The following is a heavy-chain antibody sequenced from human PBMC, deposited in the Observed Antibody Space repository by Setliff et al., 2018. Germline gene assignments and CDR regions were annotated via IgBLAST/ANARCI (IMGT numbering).Heavy chain of an antibody. CDR3: ARGWAALGIIGY. CDR2: IIPNSGGT. V-gene: IGHV1-8*02. J-gene: IGHJ4*02. D-gene: IGHD7-27*01. Sequence: GASVKVSCKASGGTFSSYAISWVRQAPGQGLEWMGGIIPNSGGTNYAQKFQGRVTMTRNTSTSTAYMELSRLTSEDTAVYFCARGWAALGIIGYWGQGTLVTVSS. CDR1: GGTFSSYA.